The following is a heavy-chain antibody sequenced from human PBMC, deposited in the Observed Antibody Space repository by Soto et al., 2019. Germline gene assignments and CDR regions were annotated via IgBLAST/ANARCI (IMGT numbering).Heavy chain of an antibody. CDR3: ARQGGSPVPEYYGMDV. CDR1: GRSISNSRYY. Sequence: SETLSLTCTGSGRSISNSRYYWGWIRQPPGKGLEWIGSIYYSGSTYYNPSLKSRVTISVDTSKNQFSLKLSSVTAADTAVYYCARQGGSPVPEYYGMDVWGQGTTVT. D-gene: IGHD3-16*01. J-gene: IGHJ6*02. V-gene: IGHV4-39*01. CDR2: IYYSGST.